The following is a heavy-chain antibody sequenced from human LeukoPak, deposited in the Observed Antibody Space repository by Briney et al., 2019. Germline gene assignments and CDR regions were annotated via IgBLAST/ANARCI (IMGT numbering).Heavy chain of an antibody. V-gene: IGHV3-15*07. D-gene: IGHD1-26*01. J-gene: IGHJ4*02. CDR1: GFSFSDTY. CDR2: IKNKADRGEI. CDR3: TTESSGSLPY. Sequence: GGSLRLSCAASGFSFSDTYINWVRQIPGTGLEWGGLIKNKADRGEIEYAAPVKDRFTISRDDSKNTVYLQMSSLKTEDTAVYYCTTESSGSLPYWGQGTLVTVSS.